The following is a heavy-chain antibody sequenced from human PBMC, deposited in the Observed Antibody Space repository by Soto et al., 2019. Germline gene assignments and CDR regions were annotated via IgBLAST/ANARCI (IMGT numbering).Heavy chain of an antibody. CDR1: GGSISSGGYY. D-gene: IGHD3-22*01. J-gene: IGHJ4*02. CDR3: ARDSYYYDSSGYYRPLDY. Sequence: QVQLQESGPGLVKPSQTLSLTCTVSGGSISSGGYYWSWIRQHPGKGLEWIGYIYYSGSTYYNPSLKRRVTISVDTSKNQFSLKLSSVTAADTAVYYCARDSYYYDSSGYYRPLDYWGQGTLVTVSS. V-gene: IGHV4-31*03. CDR2: IYYSGST.